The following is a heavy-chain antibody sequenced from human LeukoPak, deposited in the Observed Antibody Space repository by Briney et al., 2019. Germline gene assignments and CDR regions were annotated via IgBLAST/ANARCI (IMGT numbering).Heavy chain of an antibody. CDR1: GYTFTGYD. J-gene: IGHJ5*02. Sequence: GASVKVSCKASGYTFTGYDINWVRQATGQELEWMGWMNPNSGNTAYAQKFQGRVTITSNTSISTAYMELSSLRSQDTAVYYCARRQRGTSGWGTWFDPWGQGTLVTVSS. CDR2: MNPNSGNT. CDR3: ARRQRGTSGWGTWFDP. D-gene: IGHD6-19*01. V-gene: IGHV1-8*01.